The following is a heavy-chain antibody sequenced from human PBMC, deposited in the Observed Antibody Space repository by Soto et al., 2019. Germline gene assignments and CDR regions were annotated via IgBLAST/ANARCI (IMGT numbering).Heavy chain of an antibody. CDR3: ARVAVDGTSPPPHGFDS. J-gene: IGHJ5*01. CDR1: DYTFTSYG. V-gene: IGHV1-18*01. D-gene: IGHD6-19*01. Sequence: GASVKVSCKASDYTFTSYGVTWVRQAPGQGLECMGWVSAYTAKTNYAQKLQGRVTMTTDTSTRTAYMELRSLRSDDTAIYYCARVAVDGTSPPPHGFDSWGQGTLVTVSS. CDR2: VSAYTAKT.